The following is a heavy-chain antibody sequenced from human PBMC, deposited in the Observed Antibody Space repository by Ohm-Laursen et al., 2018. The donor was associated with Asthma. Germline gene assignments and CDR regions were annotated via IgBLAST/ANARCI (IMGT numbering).Heavy chain of an antibody. J-gene: IGHJ3*02. CDR2: IYYSGST. CDR3: ARADGHYYDSSGHNFDI. D-gene: IGHD3-22*01. Sequence: SQTLSLTWTVSGGSISSGDYYWSWIRQPPGKGLEWIGYIYYSGSTYYNPSLKSRVTISVDTSKNQFSLKLSSVTAADTAVYYCARADGHYYDSSGHNFDIWGQGTMVTVSS. CDR1: GGSISSGDYY. V-gene: IGHV4-30-4*01.